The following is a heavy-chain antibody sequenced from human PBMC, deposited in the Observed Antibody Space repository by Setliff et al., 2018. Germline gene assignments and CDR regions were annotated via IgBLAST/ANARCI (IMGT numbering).Heavy chain of an antibody. CDR3: ARDDFGDYFFSF. CDR2: INQDGSEK. Sequence: PGGSLRLSCAASGFTFAGYYMSWVRQAPGKGLEWVANINQDGSEKFYVDSVKGRFTISRDNAKNLLYLQMNNLRAEDTAMYYCARDDFGDYFFSFWGRGTLVTVSS. V-gene: IGHV3-7*01. CDR1: GFTFAGYY. D-gene: IGHD4-17*01. J-gene: IGHJ4*02.